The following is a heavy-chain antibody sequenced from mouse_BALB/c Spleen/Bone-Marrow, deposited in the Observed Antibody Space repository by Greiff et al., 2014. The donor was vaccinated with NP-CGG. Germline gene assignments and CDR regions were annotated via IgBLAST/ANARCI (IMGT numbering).Heavy chain of an antibody. J-gene: IGHJ2*02. CDR1: GFTFSSYT. D-gene: IGHD6-1*01. V-gene: IGHV5-12-2*01. CDR2: ISNGGGST. Sequence: EVKLEESGGGLVQPGGTLNLSCAASGFTFSSYTMSWVRQTPEKRLEWVAYISNGGGSTYYPDTVKGRFTIYRDKAKSALYLQMSSRKSEDTTTNYCASHGASRGDYFDNWGQGTSLTVSS. CDR3: ASHGASRGDYFDN.